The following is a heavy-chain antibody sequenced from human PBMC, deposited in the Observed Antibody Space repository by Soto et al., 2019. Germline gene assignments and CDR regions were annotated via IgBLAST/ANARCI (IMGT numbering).Heavy chain of an antibody. Sequence: QDQLVQSGAEVKKPGASVKVSCEASGYIFTNYWISWVRLAPGQGLEWTGIIDPSRGSTTYAPKFQGRITMTRDTAAYTAYMELSSLRSEDTAVYYCAVCGGNMPPYPYTGLDVWGQGTTVIVSS. D-gene: IGHD2-21*01. V-gene: IGHV1-46*01. CDR2: IDPSRGST. CDR3: AVCGGNMPPYPYTGLDV. CDR1: GYIFTNYW. J-gene: IGHJ6*02.